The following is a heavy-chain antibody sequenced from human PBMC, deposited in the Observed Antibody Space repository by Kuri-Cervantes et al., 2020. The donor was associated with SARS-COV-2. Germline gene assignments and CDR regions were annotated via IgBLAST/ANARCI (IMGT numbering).Heavy chain of an antibody. Sequence: SETLSLTCTVSGGSISSSSYYWGWIRQPSGKGLEWIGSIYYSGSTYYNPSLKSRVTTSVDTSKNQFSLKLSSVTAADTAVYYCARGSSSGWYRSKPRAFDIWGQGTMVTVSS. CDR2: IYYSGST. CDR3: ARGSSSGWYRSKPRAFDI. J-gene: IGHJ3*02. D-gene: IGHD6-19*01. V-gene: IGHV4-39*01. CDR1: GGSISSSSYY.